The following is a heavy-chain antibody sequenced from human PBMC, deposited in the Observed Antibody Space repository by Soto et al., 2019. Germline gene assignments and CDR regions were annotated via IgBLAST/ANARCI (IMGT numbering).Heavy chain of an antibody. CDR2: IVVGSGNT. Sequence: SVKVSCKASGFTFTSSAVQWVRQARGQRLEWIGWIVVGSGNTNYAQKFQERVTITRDMSTSTAYMELSSLRSEDTAVYYCAKGFPFKPGIALNYYYYGMDVWGQGTTVTVSS. CDR1: GFTFTSSA. CDR3: AKGFPFKPGIALNYYYYGMDV. V-gene: IGHV1-58*01. J-gene: IGHJ6*02. D-gene: IGHD6-13*01.